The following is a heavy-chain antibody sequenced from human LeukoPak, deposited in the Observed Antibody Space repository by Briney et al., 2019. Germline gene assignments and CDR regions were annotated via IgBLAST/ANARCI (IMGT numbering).Heavy chain of an antibody. Sequence: ASVKVSCKASGYTFTGYYMHWVRQAPGQGLEWMGWINPNSGGTNYAQKFQGRVTMTRDTSISTAYMELSRLRSDDTAVCYCARVVVRDYYYYMDVWGKGTTVTVSS. D-gene: IGHD2-15*01. CDR1: GYTFTGYY. J-gene: IGHJ6*03. CDR2: INPNSGGT. V-gene: IGHV1-2*02. CDR3: ARVVVRDYYYYMDV.